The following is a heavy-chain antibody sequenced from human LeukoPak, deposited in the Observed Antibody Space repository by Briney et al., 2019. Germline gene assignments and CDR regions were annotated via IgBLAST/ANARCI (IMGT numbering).Heavy chain of an antibody. V-gene: IGHV3-30-3*01. CDR1: GFTFSSYA. CDR3: ARDRRTGKRFDY. J-gene: IGHJ4*02. CDR2: ISYDGSNK. D-gene: IGHD1-1*01. Sequence: GGSLRLSCAASGFTFSSYAMHWVRQAPGKGLEWVAVISYDGSNKYYADSVKGRFTISRDNSKNTLYLQMNSLGAEDTAVYYCARDRRTGKRFDYWGQGTLVTVSS.